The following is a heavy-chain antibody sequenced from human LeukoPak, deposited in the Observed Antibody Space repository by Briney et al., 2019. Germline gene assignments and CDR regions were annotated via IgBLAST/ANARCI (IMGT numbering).Heavy chain of an antibody. Sequence: GGSLRLSCEASGFTFSDPYMSWIRQAPGKGLEYVSAITTNGGSTYYANSVKGRFTISRDNSKNTLYLQMGSLRAEDMAVYYCARVRRDILTGYYDYWGQGTLVTVSS. CDR2: ITTNGGST. CDR3: ARVRRDILTGYYDY. V-gene: IGHV3-64*01. CDR1: GFTFSDPY. J-gene: IGHJ4*02. D-gene: IGHD3-9*01.